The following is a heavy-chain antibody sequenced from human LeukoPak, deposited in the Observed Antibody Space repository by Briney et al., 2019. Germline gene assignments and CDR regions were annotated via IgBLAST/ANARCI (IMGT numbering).Heavy chain of an antibody. D-gene: IGHD3-10*01. CDR1: GGSISSYY. CDR3: ARGYGSGSYFAY. J-gene: IGHJ4*02. V-gene: IGHV4-59*01. Sequence: ASETLSLTCTVSGGSISSYYWSWTRQPPGKGLEWIGYIYYSGSTNYNPSLKSRVTISVDTSKNQFSLKLSSLTAADTGVYYCARGYGSGSYFAYWGQGTLVTVSS. CDR2: IYYSGST.